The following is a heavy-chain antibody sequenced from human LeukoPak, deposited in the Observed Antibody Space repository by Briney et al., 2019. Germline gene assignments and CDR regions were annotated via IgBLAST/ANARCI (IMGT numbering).Heavy chain of an antibody. CDR3: ARVRSYYDSSGYSYYYCGMDV. D-gene: IGHD3-22*01. Sequence: SETLSLTCAVYGGSFSGYYWSWIRQPPGKGLEWIGEINHSGSTNYNPSLKSRVTISVDTSKYQFSLKLSSVTAADTAVYYCARVRSYYDSSGYSYYYCGMDVWGQGTTVTVSS. V-gene: IGHV4-34*01. CDR1: GGSFSGYY. CDR2: INHSGST. J-gene: IGHJ6*02.